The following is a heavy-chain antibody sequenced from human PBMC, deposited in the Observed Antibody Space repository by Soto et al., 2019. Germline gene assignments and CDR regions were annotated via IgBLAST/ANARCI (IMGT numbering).Heavy chain of an antibody. CDR1: GFTFSSYG. Sequence: QVQLVESGGGMVQPGTSLRLSCAASGFTFSSYGIHWVRQAPGKGLEWVGLIWYDGSNRNYADSVKGRFTISRDNYKNMVYLQMNSLRAEDTAVYYCARDRESGTYYVLTYDALDIWGQGTMVTVPS. CDR2: IWYDGSNR. J-gene: IGHJ3*02. CDR3: ARDRESGTYYVLTYDALDI. D-gene: IGHD1-26*01. V-gene: IGHV3-33*01.